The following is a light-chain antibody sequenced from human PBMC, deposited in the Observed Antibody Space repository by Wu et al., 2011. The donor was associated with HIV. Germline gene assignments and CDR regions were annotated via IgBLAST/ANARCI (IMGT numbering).Light chain of an antibody. CDR3: QQYGSSPSIT. CDR2: CI. V-gene: IGKV3-20*01. J-gene: IGKJ5*01. CDR1: QSVSTTY. Sequence: RASQSVSTTYLSLVPAETWPGAQAPHLWCIQKGTGIPDRFSGSGSGTDFTLTISRLEPEDFAVYYCQQYGSSPSITFGQGTRLEIK.